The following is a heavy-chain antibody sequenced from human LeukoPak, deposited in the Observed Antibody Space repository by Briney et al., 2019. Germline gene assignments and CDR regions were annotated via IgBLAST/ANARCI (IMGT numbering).Heavy chain of an antibody. D-gene: IGHD4-23*01. Sequence: PSETLSLTCTVSGGSSSSSYWSWSRQPPGKKLEWIAYIYYTGSTNYNPSLKSRATISVDTSKNHFSLELSSVTAADTAVYFCARPRNDYGGKSFGDLGQGTPVTVSS. CDR3: ARPRNDYGGKSFGD. CDR1: GGSSSSSY. J-gene: IGHJ4*02. V-gene: IGHV4-59*08. CDR2: IYYTGST.